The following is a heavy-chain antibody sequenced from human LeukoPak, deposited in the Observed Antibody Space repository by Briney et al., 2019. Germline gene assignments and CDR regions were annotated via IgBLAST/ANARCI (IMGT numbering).Heavy chain of an antibody. D-gene: IGHD3-16*01. V-gene: IGHV3-33*01. CDR1: GFTFSSYG. J-gene: IGHJ4*02. CDR3: ARDKGTLGGDS. Sequence: GGSLRLSCAASGFTFSSYGMHWVRQAPGKGLEWVAVIWYDGSNKYYADSVKGRFTISRDNSKNTLYLQMNSLRAEDTAVYYCARDKGTLGGDSWGPGTLVTVSS. CDR2: IWYDGSNK.